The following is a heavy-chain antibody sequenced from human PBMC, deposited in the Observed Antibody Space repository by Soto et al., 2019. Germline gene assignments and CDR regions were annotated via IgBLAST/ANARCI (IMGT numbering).Heavy chain of an antibody. CDR3: ASLLRYFDWLPFDY. D-gene: IGHD3-9*01. J-gene: IGHJ4*02. CDR2: INHSGST. CDR1: GGSFSGYY. Sequence: SETLSLTCAVYGGSFSGYYWSWIRQPPGKGLEWIGEINHSGSTNYNPSLKSRVTISVDTSKNQFSLKLSSVTAADTAVYYCASLLRYFDWLPFDYWGQGTLVTVS. V-gene: IGHV4-34*01.